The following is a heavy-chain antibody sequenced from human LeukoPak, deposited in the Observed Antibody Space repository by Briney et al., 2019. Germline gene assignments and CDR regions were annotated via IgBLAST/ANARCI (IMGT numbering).Heavy chain of an antibody. Sequence: SETLSLTCTVSGDSISSYFWSWIRQPPGKGLEWIGYIYYSGSTNYNPSLKSRVTISVDTSKNQFSLKLNSVTAADTAVYYCARRARGHDVFDIWGQGALVTVSS. CDR3: ARRARGHDVFDI. CDR1: GDSISSYF. CDR2: IYYSGST. V-gene: IGHV4-59*08. J-gene: IGHJ3*02. D-gene: IGHD3-10*01.